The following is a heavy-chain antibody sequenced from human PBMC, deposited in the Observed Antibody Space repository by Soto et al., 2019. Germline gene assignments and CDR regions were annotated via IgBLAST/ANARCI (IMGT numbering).Heavy chain of an antibody. D-gene: IGHD3-10*01. Sequence: ASVKVSCKASGYIFTRYAMYWVRQAPGQRFEWMGWINTGNGNTKYSQKFQGRVTFTRDTSASTTYMELSGLNFEDTVVYYCAKEHRDRGWFGEAWGQGTLVTVSS. CDR1: GYIFTRYA. CDR2: INTGNGNT. V-gene: IGHV1-3*04. CDR3: AKEHRDRGWFGEA. J-gene: IGHJ5*02.